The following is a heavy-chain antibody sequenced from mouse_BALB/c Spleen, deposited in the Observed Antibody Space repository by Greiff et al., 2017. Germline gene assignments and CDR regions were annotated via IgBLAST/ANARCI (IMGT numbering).Heavy chain of an antibody. CDR3: APIYYDYEAWFAY. Sequence: EVKLVESGAELVKPGASVKLSCTASGFNIKDTYMHWVKQRPEQGLEWIGRIDPANGNTKYDPKFQGKATITADTSSNTAYLQLSSLTSEDTAVYYCAPIYYDYEAWFAYWGQGTLVTVSA. D-gene: IGHD2-4*01. CDR2: IDPANGNT. V-gene: IGHV14-3*02. CDR1: GFNIKDTY. J-gene: IGHJ3*01.